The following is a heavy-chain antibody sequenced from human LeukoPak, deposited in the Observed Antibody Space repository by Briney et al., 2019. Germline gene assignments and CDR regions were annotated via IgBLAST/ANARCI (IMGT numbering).Heavy chain of an antibody. CDR3: ARDGSSEETDGSNPHLDY. J-gene: IGHJ4*02. V-gene: IGHV4-39*02. Sequence: PSETLSLTCTVSGGSISSSSYYWGWIRQPPGKGLEWIGSIYYSGSTYYNPSLKSRVTISVDTSKNQFSLKLSSVTAADTAVYYCARDGSSEETDGSNPHLDYWGQGTLVTVSS. CDR2: IYYSGST. D-gene: IGHD3-22*01. CDR1: GGSISSSSYY.